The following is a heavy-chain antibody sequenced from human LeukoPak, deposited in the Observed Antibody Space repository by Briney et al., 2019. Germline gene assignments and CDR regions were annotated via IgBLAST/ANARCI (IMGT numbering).Heavy chain of an antibody. CDR2: IYYSGST. V-gene: IGHV4-39*01. CDR1: GGSISSSSYY. D-gene: IGHD6-13*01. J-gene: IGHJ5*02. Sequence: SETLSLTCSVSGGSISSSSYYWAWIRQPPGKGLEWIGSIYYSGSTYYSASLKSRVTISVDMSKNQFSLKLNSVTAADTAVYYCARYSGSWYWFDPWGQGTLVTVSS. CDR3: ARYSGSWYWFDP.